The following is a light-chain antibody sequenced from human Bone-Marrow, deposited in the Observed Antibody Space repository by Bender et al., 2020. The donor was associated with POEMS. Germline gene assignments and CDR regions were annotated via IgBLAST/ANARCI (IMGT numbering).Light chain of an antibody. CDR1: SRDIGGYDY. J-gene: IGLJ3*02. CDR2: EVR. CDR3: SRWVADLV. Sequence: QSALAQPASVSGSPGQSITISRPGSSRDIGGYDYVSWYQQYPGKAPKLIIYEVRRRPSGISNRSSSPASGTPASLPIYGLQAGEKTSSSCSRWVADLVFGGGGTLTVL. V-gene: IGLV2-14*01.